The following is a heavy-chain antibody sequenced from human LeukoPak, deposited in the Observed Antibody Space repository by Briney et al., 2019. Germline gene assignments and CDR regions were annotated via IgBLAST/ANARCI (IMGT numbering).Heavy chain of an antibody. Sequence: GGSLRLSCAASGFTFSSYSMNWVRQAPGKGLEWVAVISYDGSNKYYADSVKGRFTISRDNSKNTLYLQMNSLRAEDTAVYYCARDSRLYYDSSGPWGYWGQETLVTVSS. CDR1: GFTFSSYS. V-gene: IGHV3-30*03. CDR3: ARDSRLYYDSSGPWGY. J-gene: IGHJ4*02. CDR2: ISYDGSNK. D-gene: IGHD3-22*01.